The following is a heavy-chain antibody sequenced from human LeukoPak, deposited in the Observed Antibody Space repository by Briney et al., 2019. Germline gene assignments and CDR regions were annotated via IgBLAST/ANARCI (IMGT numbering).Heavy chain of an antibody. D-gene: IGHD3-22*01. CDR2: IYTSEST. Sequence: SETLSLTCTVSGDSISSGSYYWSWIRQPAGKGLEWIGRIYTSESTNYNPSLKSRVTISVDTSKNQFSLKLSSVTAADTAVYYCARSVYDYYDSSGYYYLDYWGQGTLVTVSS. CDR3: ARSVYDYYDSSGYYYLDY. V-gene: IGHV4-61*02. CDR1: GDSISSGSYY. J-gene: IGHJ4*02.